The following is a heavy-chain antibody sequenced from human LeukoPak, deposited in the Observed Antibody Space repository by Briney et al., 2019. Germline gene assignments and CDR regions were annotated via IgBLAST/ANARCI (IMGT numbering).Heavy chain of an antibody. D-gene: IGHD6-19*01. CDR2: INQDGSEQ. J-gene: IGHJ4*02. Sequence: GGSRRLSCAAAGFTFSNYWMTWVRQAPGQGLGWVANINQDGSEQYYVDSVKGRFTTSRDDAKNSLSLQMNSLRAEDTAVYYCARIRPVAGTDYWGQGTLVTVSS. CDR1: GFTFSNYW. CDR3: ARIRPVAGTDY. V-gene: IGHV3-7*02.